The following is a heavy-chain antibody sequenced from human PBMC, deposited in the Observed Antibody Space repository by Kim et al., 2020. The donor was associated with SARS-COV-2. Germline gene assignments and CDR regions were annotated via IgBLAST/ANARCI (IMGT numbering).Heavy chain of an antibody. Sequence: GGSLRLSCAASGFIFSSSAMSWVRQAPGKGPEWVSVIGGGGRSTHYADSVKGRFTISRDNSKNTLYLQMNSLRAEDTAIYYCAKRIVGATADYWGQGTLVTVSS. CDR3: AKRIVGATADY. J-gene: IGHJ4*02. D-gene: IGHD1-26*01. CDR2: IGGGGRST. V-gene: IGHV3-23*01. CDR1: GFIFSSSA.